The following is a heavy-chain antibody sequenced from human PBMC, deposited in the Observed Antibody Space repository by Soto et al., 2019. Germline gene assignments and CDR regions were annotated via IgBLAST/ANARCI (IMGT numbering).Heavy chain of an antibody. Sequence: GASVKVSCKASGYTFTSYYMHWVQQAPGQGLEWMGIINPSGGSTSYAQKFQGRVTMTRDTSTSTVYMELSSLRSEDTAVYYCARVTITYYFDYWGQGTLVTVSS. D-gene: IGHD3-16*01. CDR3: ARVTITYYFDY. CDR2: INPSGGST. CDR1: GYTFTSYY. J-gene: IGHJ4*02. V-gene: IGHV1-46*01.